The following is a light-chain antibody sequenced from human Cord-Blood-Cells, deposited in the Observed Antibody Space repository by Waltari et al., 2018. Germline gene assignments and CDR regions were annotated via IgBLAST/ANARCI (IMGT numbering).Light chain of an antibody. V-gene: IGLV2-23*01. CDR3: CSYAGSSTVV. CDR1: SSDVGSYNL. Sequence: QSALTQPASVSGSPGQSITISCTGTSSDVGSYNLVSWYQQHPGKAPKLMIYEGSKRHSAVSNRYSGSNSGNTASLTISGLQAEDEADYYCCSYAGSSTVVFGGGTRLTVL. J-gene: IGLJ3*02. CDR2: EGS.